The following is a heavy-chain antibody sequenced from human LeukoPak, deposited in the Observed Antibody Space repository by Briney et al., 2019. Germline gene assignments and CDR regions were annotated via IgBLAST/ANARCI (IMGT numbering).Heavy chain of an antibody. CDR3: SKSKLGVFFDY. D-gene: IGHD3-10*01. V-gene: IGHV3-23*01. CDR2: ISGSGGST. CDR1: GFTFSSYA. Sequence: AGGSLRLSCAASGFTFSSYAMSWVRQAPGKGLEWVSAISGSGGSTYYADSVKGRFTISRDNSKNTLYLQMNSLRAEDTAVYYFSKSKLGVFFDYWGQGTLVTVSS. J-gene: IGHJ4*02.